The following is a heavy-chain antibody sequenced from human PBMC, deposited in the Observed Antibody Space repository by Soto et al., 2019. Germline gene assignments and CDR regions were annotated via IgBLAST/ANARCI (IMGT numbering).Heavy chain of an antibody. Sequence: QITLKESGPMLVRPTQTLTLTCTFSGFSLSTSGVAVAWIRQPPGEALEWLALIYWDDHRRYNSSLKSRLTITRDTSKDQVVLTMTNMDPMDTATYFCALSQRGPRDFWGPGILVTVSS. J-gene: IGHJ4*02. CDR3: ALSQRGPRDF. D-gene: IGHD5-12*01. CDR1: GFSLSTSGVA. CDR2: IYWDDHR. V-gene: IGHV2-5*02.